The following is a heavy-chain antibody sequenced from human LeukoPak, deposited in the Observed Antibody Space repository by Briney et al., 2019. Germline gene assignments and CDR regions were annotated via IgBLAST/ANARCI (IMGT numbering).Heavy chain of an antibody. Sequence: GGSLRLSCAASGFTLSSYAMSWVRQGPGKGLEWVSAISVSGNTYHADSVKGRFTISRDSSKNTLYLQMNSLRAGDAAVYHCAKHPYSGYDRIDYWGQGTLVTVSS. D-gene: IGHD5-12*01. CDR1: GFTLSSYA. V-gene: IGHV3-23*01. J-gene: IGHJ4*02. CDR3: AKHPYSGYDRIDY. CDR2: ISVSGNT.